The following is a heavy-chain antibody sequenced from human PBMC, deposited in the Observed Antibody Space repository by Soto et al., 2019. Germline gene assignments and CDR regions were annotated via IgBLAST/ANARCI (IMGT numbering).Heavy chain of an antibody. CDR2: MNPDTGEK. CDR1: GYTFTSYG. J-gene: IGHJ6*03. CDR3: ARWAVTAVAATGGYYYYYMDV. D-gene: IGHD6-19*01. V-gene: IGHV1-8*02. Sequence: ASVKVSCKASGYTFTSYGISWVRQAPGQGLEWMGWMNPDTGEKGYAPRFQGRVTMTRNTSISTAYMELSSLRFEDTAVYYCARWAVTAVAATGGYYYYYMDVWGTGTTVTVSS.